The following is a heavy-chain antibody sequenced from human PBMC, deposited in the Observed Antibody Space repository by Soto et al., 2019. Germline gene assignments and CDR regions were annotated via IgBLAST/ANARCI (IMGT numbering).Heavy chain of an antibody. D-gene: IGHD6-13*01. CDR2: IYYSGST. J-gene: IGHJ4*02. CDR3: AMLAGRRGQVGY. CDR1: GGSISSGGYY. Sequence: SETLSLTCTVSGGSISSGGYYWSWIRQHPGKGLEWIGYIYYSGSTYYNPSLKSRVTISVDTSKNQFSLKLSSVTAADTAVYYCAMLAGRRGQVGYWGQGTLVTVSS. V-gene: IGHV4-31*03.